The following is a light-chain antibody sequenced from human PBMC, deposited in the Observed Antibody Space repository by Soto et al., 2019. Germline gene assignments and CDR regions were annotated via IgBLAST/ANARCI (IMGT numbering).Light chain of an antibody. V-gene: IGKV3-15*01. J-gene: IGKJ2*01. CDR2: GAS. CDR3: QQYNNWPPYT. Sequence: EIVMTQSPATLSLSPGERAALSCRASQSIGSNLAWFQQTPGQAPRLLIYGASTRATGIPARFSGSGSGTDFTLTISSLQSEVFAVYYCQQYNNWPPYTFGQGTKVEIK. CDR1: QSIGSN.